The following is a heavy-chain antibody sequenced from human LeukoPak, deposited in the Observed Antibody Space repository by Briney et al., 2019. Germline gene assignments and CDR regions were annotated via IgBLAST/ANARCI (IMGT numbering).Heavy chain of an antibody. V-gene: IGHV3-30*18. CDR2: IANDGKDK. CDR1: GFTFSRYG. Sequence: GGSLRLSCAASGFTFSRYGLHWVRQAPGKGLEWVAVIANDGKDKKYADPVKGRLTISRDNSKSTLYLQMNSLRAEDTAVYYCAKDQQVGAAAYYFDSWGQGTLVTVSS. CDR3: AKDQQVGAAAYYFDS. D-gene: IGHD6-13*01. J-gene: IGHJ4*02.